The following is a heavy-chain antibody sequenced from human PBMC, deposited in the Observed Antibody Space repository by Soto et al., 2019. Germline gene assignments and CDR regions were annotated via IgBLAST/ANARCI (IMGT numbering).Heavy chain of an antibody. Sequence: QLQLQESGPGLAKPSETLSLTCLVSGGSISSSDYYWGWIRQPPGKGLEWIGSIYYNGVTYYNPSLRSRLTIYLDMSKNQFSLKLSSVTAADTAVYYCATMDTAMVTAYWGQGTLVAVSS. D-gene: IGHD5-18*01. V-gene: IGHV4-39*01. CDR2: IYYNGVT. CDR3: ATMDTAMVTAY. CDR1: GGSISSSDYY. J-gene: IGHJ4*02.